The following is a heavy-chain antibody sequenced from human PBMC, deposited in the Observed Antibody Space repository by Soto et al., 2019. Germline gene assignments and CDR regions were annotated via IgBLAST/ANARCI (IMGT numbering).Heavy chain of an antibody. D-gene: IGHD6-13*01. V-gene: IGHV4-31*03. Sequence: TLSLTCTVSGGSISSGNYYWSWIRQHPGKGLEWIGYIYYSGSTSYNTSLKSRVTISVDTSKNHFSLKLSSVTAADTAVYYCARVFSDSSSLFDPWGQGTLVTVSS. CDR2: IYYSGST. J-gene: IGHJ5*02. CDR3: ARVFSDSSSLFDP. CDR1: GGSISSGNYY.